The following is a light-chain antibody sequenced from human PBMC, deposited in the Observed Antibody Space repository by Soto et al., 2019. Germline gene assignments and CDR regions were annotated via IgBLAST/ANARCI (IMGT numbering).Light chain of an antibody. CDR3: QQYNNLPRT. CDR2: GAS. V-gene: IGKV3-20*01. J-gene: IGKJ1*01. Sequence: IVLSLSPGTLSLSTRERASLSFRASQSVSSGHLAWYQQKPGQAPRLLIYGASSRATGIPDRFSGSGSGTDFTLTISRLEPEDYAVYYCQQYNNLPRTFGQVSMVDI. CDR1: QSVSSGH.